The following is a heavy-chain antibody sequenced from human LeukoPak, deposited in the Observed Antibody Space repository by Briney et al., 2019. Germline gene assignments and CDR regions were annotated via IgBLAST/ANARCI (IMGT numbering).Heavy chain of an antibody. Sequence: PGGSLRLSCAASGFTFSNYAMSWVRQAPGKGLEWVSGISGSGDTSYSADSVKGRFTISRDNSKNTLYLQMNSLRAEDTAVYYCAKVYRKVTYMGYCDYWGQGTLVTVSS. CDR3: AKVYRKVTYMGYCDY. J-gene: IGHJ4*02. V-gene: IGHV3-23*01. CDR2: ISGSGDTS. D-gene: IGHD2-21*02. CDR1: GFTFSNYA.